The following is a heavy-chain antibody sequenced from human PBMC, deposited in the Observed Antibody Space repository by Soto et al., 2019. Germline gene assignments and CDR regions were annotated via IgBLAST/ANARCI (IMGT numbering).Heavy chain of an antibody. CDR2: TRNKANSYST. J-gene: IGHJ4*02. D-gene: IGHD4-17*01. CDR1: GFTFSDHY. V-gene: IGHV3-72*01. CDR3: VRVALSGDPRKYSDH. Sequence: PGGSLRLSCAASGFTFSDHYMDWVRQAPGKGLEWVGRTRNKANSYSTEYAASVKGRFTISRDDSKNSLYLQMNSLKTEDTAVYYCVRVALSGDPRKYSDHWGKGTLVTFPS.